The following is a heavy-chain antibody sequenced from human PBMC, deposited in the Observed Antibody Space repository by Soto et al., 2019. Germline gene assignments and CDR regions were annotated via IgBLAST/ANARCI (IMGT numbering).Heavy chain of an antibody. J-gene: IGHJ5*01. CDR3: ARDRSGWYDF. Sequence: QVQLVQFAAEVGKPGASVKVTYKASGYTFSTIRLSWVRQAPGQGLEWMGWIRPHNGDTQYAQKFQGRVTMTADTSTTTAHMEVRSLRPDDTAVFYCARDRSGWYDFWGQGTLVTVSS. CDR2: IRPHNGDT. CDR1: GYTFSTIR. D-gene: IGHD6-19*01. V-gene: IGHV1-18*01.